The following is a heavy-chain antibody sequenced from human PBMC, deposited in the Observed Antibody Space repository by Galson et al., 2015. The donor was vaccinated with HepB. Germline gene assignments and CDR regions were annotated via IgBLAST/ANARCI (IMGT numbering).Heavy chain of an antibody. Sequence: QSGAEVKKPGDSLKISCKTSGFDFPTHWIAWVRQRPGKGLEWMEIIFPGDSDSIYSPSFEGQVTMSVDKSISTAYLHWGSLKASDTAVYYCARPQPTVVSPADTLDVWGQGTMVIVSS. CDR3: ARPQPTVVSPADTLDV. CDR2: IFPGDSDS. CDR1: GFDFPTHW. J-gene: IGHJ3*01. V-gene: IGHV5-51*03. D-gene: IGHD3-22*01.